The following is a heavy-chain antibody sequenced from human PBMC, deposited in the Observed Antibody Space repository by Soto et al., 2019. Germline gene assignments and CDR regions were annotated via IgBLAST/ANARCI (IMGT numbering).Heavy chain of an antibody. Sequence: QVQLVQSGAEVRKPGSSVKVSCHSSGDSFNDYPVTWVRQAPGQGLEWMGGTIPVAGTTTYAQEFQGRVTITADVSTSTVYMELSSLKYEDTALYYCAISYGVSWYGDFWGQGTLVTVST. CDR2: TIPVAGTT. CDR1: GDSFNDYP. V-gene: IGHV1-69*01. J-gene: IGHJ4*02. D-gene: IGHD6-13*01. CDR3: AISYGVSWYGDF.